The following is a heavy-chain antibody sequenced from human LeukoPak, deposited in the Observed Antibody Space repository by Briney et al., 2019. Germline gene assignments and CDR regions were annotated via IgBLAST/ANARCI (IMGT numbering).Heavy chain of an antibody. CDR3: AKERAVAGTGDY. Sequence: GGSLRLSCAASGFTFSSYGMHWVRQTPEKGLVWVSNISPDGSRTDYADSVKGRFTISRDNAENTLYLQMNSLRAEDTAVYYCAKERAVAGTGDYWGQGTLVTVSS. D-gene: IGHD6-19*01. CDR1: GFTFSSYG. CDR2: ISPDGSRT. J-gene: IGHJ4*02. V-gene: IGHV3-74*01.